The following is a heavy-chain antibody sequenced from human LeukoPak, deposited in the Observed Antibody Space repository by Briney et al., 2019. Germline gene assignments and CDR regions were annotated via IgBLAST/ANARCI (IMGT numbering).Heavy chain of an antibody. CDR3: AKPSYGSGSYSLNAFDI. J-gene: IGHJ3*02. D-gene: IGHD3-10*01. Sequence: GGSLRLSCAASGFTFRSYSMHWVRQAPGKGLEWVSAISGSGGSTYYADSVKGRFTISRDNSKNTLYLQMNSLRAEDTAVYYCAKPSYGSGSYSLNAFDIWGQGTMVTVSS. CDR2: ISGSGGST. CDR1: GFTFRSYS. V-gene: IGHV3-23*01.